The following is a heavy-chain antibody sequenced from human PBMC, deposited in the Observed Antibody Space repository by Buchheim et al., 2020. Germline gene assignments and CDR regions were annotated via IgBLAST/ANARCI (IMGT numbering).Heavy chain of an antibody. V-gene: IGHV4-59*11. CDR3: ARTPVGGWGKIDY. Sequence: QVQLQESGPGLVKPSETLSLTCIVSGGSFSGHYWSWIRQPPGKGLEWLGHIYYTGTTNYNPPLNSRVAISLDRSKNQFSLKVNSVTAVDTAVYYCARTPVGGWGKIDYWGQGT. CDR1: GGSFSGHY. J-gene: IGHJ4*02. D-gene: IGHD2-8*02. CDR2: IYYTGTT.